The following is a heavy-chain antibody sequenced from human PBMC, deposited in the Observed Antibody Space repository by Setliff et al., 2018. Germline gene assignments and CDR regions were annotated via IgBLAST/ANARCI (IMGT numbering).Heavy chain of an antibody. CDR3: VRDRTAYSYGLDV. D-gene: IGHD5-18*01. CDR2: IYHNGNT. Sequence: SETLSLTCAVSGASINSGTYYWSWIRQPAGKGLERIGYIYHNGNTNFNPSLKTRVTMSVDTSKNQFALNLKSVTAADTAVYYCVRDRTAYSYGLDVWGQGTTVTVSS. CDR1: GASINSGTYY. J-gene: IGHJ6*02. V-gene: IGHV4-61*10.